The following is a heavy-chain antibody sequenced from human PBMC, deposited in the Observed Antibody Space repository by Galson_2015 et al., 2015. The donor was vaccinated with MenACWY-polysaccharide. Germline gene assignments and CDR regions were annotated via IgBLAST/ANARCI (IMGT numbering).Heavy chain of an antibody. CDR3: AREFTGDGSSWYYWYFDL. CDR1: GSTFSSFD. J-gene: IGHJ2*01. Sequence: SLRLSCAASGSTFSSFDMHWARHVIGKGLEWVAAIGTGGDTYYSGSVKGRFTISRENAKNSLYLQMNSLRAGDTAVYYCAREFTGDGSSWYYWYFDLWGRATLVTVSS. D-gene: IGHD6-13*01. CDR2: IGTGGDT. V-gene: IGHV3-13*01.